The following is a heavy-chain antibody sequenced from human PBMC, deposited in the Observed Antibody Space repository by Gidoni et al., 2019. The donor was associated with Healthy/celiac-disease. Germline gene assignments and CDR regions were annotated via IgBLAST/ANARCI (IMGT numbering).Heavy chain of an antibody. CDR2: ISGSGGST. J-gene: IGHJ4*02. V-gene: IGHV3-23*01. CDR3: AKAWVGYCSGGSCFYFDY. D-gene: IGHD2-15*01. Sequence: EVQLLESGGGLVQPGGSLRLSCAASGFTFSSYAMSWVRQAPGKGLEWVSAISGSGGSTYYADSVKGRFTISRDNSKNTLYLQMNSLRAEDTAVYYCAKAWVGYCSGGSCFYFDYWGQGTLVTVSS. CDR1: GFTFSSYA.